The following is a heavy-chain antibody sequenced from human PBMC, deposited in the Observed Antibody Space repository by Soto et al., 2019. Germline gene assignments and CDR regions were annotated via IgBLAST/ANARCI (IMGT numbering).Heavy chain of an antibody. CDR2: IWYDGSNK. V-gene: IGHV3-33*01. CDR1: GFTFSSYG. D-gene: IGHD6-13*01. CDR3: ARPSYPSVEQQLDSYYFDY. Sequence: QVQLVESGGGVVQPGRSLRLSCAASGFTFSSYGMHWVRQAPGKGLEWVAVIWYDGSNKYYADSVKGRFTISRDNSKNTLYLQMNSLRAEDTAVYYCARPSYPSVEQQLDSYYFDYWGQGTLVTVSS. J-gene: IGHJ4*02.